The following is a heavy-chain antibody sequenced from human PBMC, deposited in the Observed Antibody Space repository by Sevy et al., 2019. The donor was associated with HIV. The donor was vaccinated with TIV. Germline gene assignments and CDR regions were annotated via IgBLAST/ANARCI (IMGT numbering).Heavy chain of an antibody. D-gene: IGHD3-3*01. CDR1: GGSISSYY. CDR3: AREQYYEFWSGYYDPYYYYGMDV. Sequence: SETLSLTCTVSGGSISSYYWSWIRQPPGKGLEWIGRIYTGGSTNYNPPFKSRVSMSVDTSKNQFSLKLSSVPAVDTAVYYCAREQYYEFWSGYYDPYYYYGMDVWGQGTTVTVSS. J-gene: IGHJ6*02. V-gene: IGHV4-4*07. CDR2: IYTGGST.